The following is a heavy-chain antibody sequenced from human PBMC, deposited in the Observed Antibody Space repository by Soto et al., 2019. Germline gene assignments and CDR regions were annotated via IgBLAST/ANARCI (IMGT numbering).Heavy chain of an antibody. V-gene: IGHV1-46*01. D-gene: IGHD3-3*01. CDR2: INPSGGST. CDR3: ARGADSGADFGVVIFD. CDR1: GYTFTSYY. J-gene: IGHJ4*02. Sequence: QVQLVQSGAEVKKPGASVKVSCKASGYTFTSYYMHWVRQAPGQGLEWMGIINPSGGSTSYAQKFQGRVTMTRDTSTSTVYMELSSLRSEDTAVYYCARGADSGADFGVVIFDWGQGTLVTVSS.